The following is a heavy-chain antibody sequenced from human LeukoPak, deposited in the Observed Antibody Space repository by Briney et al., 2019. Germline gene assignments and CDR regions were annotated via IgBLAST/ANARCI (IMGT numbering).Heavy chain of an antibody. J-gene: IGHJ3*01. D-gene: IGHD2-15*01. Sequence: ASVKVSCKAPGYTFSSYFMYWVRQAPGQGLEWMGIINPSGGSTSYAQKFQGRVTMTRDTSTSTVYMELSSLRSEDTAVYYCARVAIKWYDAFDLWGQGTMVTVSS. CDR3: ARVAIKWYDAFDL. CDR1: GYTFSSYF. CDR2: INPSGGST. V-gene: IGHV1-46*01.